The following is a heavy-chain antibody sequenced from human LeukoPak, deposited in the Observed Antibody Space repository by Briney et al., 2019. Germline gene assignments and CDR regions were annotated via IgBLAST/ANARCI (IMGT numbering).Heavy chain of an antibody. J-gene: IGHJ4*02. CDR3: ARKATEVY. CDR1: GGSFSGYY. V-gene: IGHV4-34*01. D-gene: IGHD1-1*01. CDR2: INHSGST. Sequence: SETLSLICAVYGGSFSGYYWSWIRQPPGKGLEWIGEINHSGSTNYNPSLKSRVTISVDTSKNQFSLKLSSVTAADTAVYYCARKATEVYWGQGTLVTVSS.